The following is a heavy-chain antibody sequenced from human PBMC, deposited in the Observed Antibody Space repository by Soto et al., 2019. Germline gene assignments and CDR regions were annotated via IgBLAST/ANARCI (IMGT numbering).Heavy chain of an antibody. J-gene: IGHJ4*02. Sequence: EVQLVESGGGLVQPGGSLRLSCAASGFTVSSNYMSWVRQAPGKGLEWVSVIYSGGSTYYADSVKCRFTISRDNSKNTLYLQMNSLRAEDTDVYYCARDGGGWWDYGYWGQGTLVTVSS. CDR3: ARDGGGWWDYGY. D-gene: IGHD4-17*01. V-gene: IGHV3-66*01. CDR1: GFTVSSNY. CDR2: IYSGGST.